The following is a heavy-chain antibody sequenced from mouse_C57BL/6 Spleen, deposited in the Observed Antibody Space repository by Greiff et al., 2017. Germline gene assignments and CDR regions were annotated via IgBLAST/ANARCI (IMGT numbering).Heavy chain of an antibody. CDR2: INPYNGGT. D-gene: IGHD2-5*01. J-gene: IGHJ2*01. CDR1: GYTFTDYY. V-gene: IGHV1-19*01. Sequence: EVKLMESGPVLVKPGASVKMSCKASGYTFTDYYMNWVKQSHGKSLEWIGVINPYNGGTSYNQKFKGKATLTVDKSSSTAYMELNSLTSEDSAVYYCANSNYFDYWGQGTTLTVSS. CDR3: ANSNYFDY.